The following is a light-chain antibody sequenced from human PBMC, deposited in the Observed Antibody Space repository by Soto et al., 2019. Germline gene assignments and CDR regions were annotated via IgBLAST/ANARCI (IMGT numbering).Light chain of an antibody. J-gene: IGKJ5*01. CDR1: QSVSNNY. V-gene: IGKV3-20*01. Sequence: EIVLTQSPGTLSLSPGERATLSCRASQSVSNNYFAWYQQKPGQAPRLLIYGASSRATAIPAWFSGSGSGTDFSLTISRLEPEDFAVYYCQHYGSSLLITFGQGTRLEIK. CDR2: GAS. CDR3: QHYGSSLLIT.